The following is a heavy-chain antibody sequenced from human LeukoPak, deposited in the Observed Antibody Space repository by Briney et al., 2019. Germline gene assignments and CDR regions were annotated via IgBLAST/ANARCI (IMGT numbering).Heavy chain of an antibody. CDR3: ARDGGELWPLDE. Sequence: GGSLRLSCVASGFPFKGYWMTWVRQSPGKGLNWVANIKPDGSETNYLDSVKGRFTISRDNARDSLFLEMNNLRVDDTAVYYCARDGGELWPLDEWGQGILVTVSS. V-gene: IGHV3-7*01. J-gene: IGHJ4*02. CDR2: IKPDGSET. D-gene: IGHD3-10*01. CDR1: GFPFKGYW.